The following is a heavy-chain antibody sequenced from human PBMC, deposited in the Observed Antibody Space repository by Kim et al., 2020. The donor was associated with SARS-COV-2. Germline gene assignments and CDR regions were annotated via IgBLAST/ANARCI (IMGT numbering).Heavy chain of an antibody. V-gene: IGHV4-39*07. CDR1: GGSISSSSYY. Sequence: SETLSLTCTVSGGSISSSSYYWGWIRQPPGKGLEWIGRIYYSGSTYYNPSLKSRVTISVDTSKNQFSLKLSAVTAADTAVYYCARKRDGYNYPPDYWGQGTLCTVSP. CDR3: ARKRDGYNYPPDY. CDR2: IYYSGST. J-gene: IGHJ4*02. D-gene: IGHD5-12*01.